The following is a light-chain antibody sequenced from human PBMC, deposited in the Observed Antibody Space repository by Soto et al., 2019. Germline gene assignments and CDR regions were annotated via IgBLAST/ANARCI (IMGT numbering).Light chain of an antibody. V-gene: IGKV1-17*01. J-gene: IGKJ2*01. Sequence: DIQMTQSPSSLSASVGDRVTITCRASQDIRHALGWYQQKPCKVPKRLIYSASSLQNGVPSRVSGSGSETVFTLTISSLQPDDCATYFFLQHADSPFTFGQGTRLEI. CDR1: QDIRHA. CDR3: LQHADSPFT. CDR2: SAS.